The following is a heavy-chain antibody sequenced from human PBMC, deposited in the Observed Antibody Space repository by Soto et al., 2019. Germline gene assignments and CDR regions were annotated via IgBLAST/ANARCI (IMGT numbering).Heavy chain of an antibody. CDR2: INHSGST. V-gene: IGHV4-34*01. J-gene: IGHJ6*02. D-gene: IGHD3-10*01. CDR3: ARGIRQLLWFGELNPHYYYYGMDV. Sequence: PSETLSLTCAVYGGSFSGYYWSWIRQPPGKGLEWIGEINHSGSTNYNPSLKSRVTISVDTSKNQFSLKLSSVTAADTAVYYCARGIRQLLWFGELNPHYYYYGMDVWGQGTTVTVSS. CDR1: GGSFSGYY.